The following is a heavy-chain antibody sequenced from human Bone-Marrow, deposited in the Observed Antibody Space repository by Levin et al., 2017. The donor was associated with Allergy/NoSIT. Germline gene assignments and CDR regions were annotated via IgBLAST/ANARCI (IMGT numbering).Heavy chain of an antibody. CDR3: ARRNVLAPGEDWFDP. V-gene: IGHV4-4*02. J-gene: IGHJ5*02. Sequence: PSETLSLTCGVSDDSISSSNWWTWVRQPPGKGLEWIGEIYHSGSTNYNPSLKSRVTISVEKSKNQFSPKLSSVTAADTAVYYCARRNVLAPGEDWFDPWGQGTLVTVSS. CDR1: DDSISSSNW. CDR2: IYHSGST. D-gene: IGHD7-27*01.